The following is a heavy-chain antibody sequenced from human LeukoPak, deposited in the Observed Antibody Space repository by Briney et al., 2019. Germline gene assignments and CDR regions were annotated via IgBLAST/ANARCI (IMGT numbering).Heavy chain of an antibody. D-gene: IGHD2-15*01. V-gene: IGHV4-31*03. Sequence: PSETLSLTCTVSGGSISSGGYYWSWIRQHPGKGLEWIGYMYYLGTTYYNPSLKSRVTISVDTSKNQFSLKLSSVTAADTAVYYCARGGASSHWFDPWGQGTLVTVSS. CDR3: ARGGASSHWFDP. J-gene: IGHJ5*02. CDR2: MYYLGTT. CDR1: GGSISSGGYY.